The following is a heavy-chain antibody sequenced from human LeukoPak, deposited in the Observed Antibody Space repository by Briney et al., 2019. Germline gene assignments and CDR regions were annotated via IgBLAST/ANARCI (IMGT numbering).Heavy chain of an antibody. J-gene: IGHJ4*02. V-gene: IGHV4-39*02. CDR2: MYYSGST. Sequence: SETLSLTCAVSGGSISSSSYYWGRIRQRPGKGLEWIGSMYYSGSTYYNPSLKRRVTISVDTSKNHFSLKLSSVTAADTALYYCARXSSLRTFDYWGQGTLVTV. D-gene: IGHD1-1*01. CDR3: ARXSSLRTFDY. CDR1: GGSISSSSYY.